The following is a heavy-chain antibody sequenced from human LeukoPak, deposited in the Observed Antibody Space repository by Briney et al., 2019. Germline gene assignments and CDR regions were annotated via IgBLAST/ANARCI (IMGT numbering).Heavy chain of an antibody. Sequence: PSETLSLTCTVSGGSFSSGGYYWSWIRQPPGKGLEWIGYIYHSGSTYYNPSLKSRVTISVDRSKNQFSLKLSSVTAADTAVYYCARDGGRYCSSTSCLDYWGQGTLVTVSS. CDR3: ARDGGRYCSSTSCLDY. V-gene: IGHV4-30-2*01. J-gene: IGHJ4*02. CDR2: IYHSGST. D-gene: IGHD2-2*01. CDR1: GGSFSSGGYY.